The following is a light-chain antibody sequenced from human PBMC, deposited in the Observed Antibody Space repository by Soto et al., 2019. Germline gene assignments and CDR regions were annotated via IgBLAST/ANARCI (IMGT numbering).Light chain of an antibody. CDR1: SSDVGGYNY. Sequence: QSALTQPRSVSGSPGQSVTISCTGTSSDVGGYNYVSWYQQHPGKAPKLMIYDVNKRPSGVPDRFSGSKSGCTASLTISGLQAEDEADYYCCSYSATYTWVFGGGTKVTVL. J-gene: IGLJ3*02. V-gene: IGLV2-11*01. CDR2: DVN. CDR3: CSYSATYTWV.